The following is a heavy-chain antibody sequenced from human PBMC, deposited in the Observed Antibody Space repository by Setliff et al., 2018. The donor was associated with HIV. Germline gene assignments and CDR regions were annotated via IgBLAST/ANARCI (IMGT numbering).Heavy chain of an antibody. Sequence: ASEKVSCKTSGYTFGSHGISWVRQAPGQGLEWMGWISAYNGNTNYAQKFQGRFTMTRDTSTNTAYMEVRSLRPDDTAVYYCAKERAPGNPPLQWLGDWGQGTLVTVS. D-gene: IGHD6-19*01. V-gene: IGHV1-18*01. CDR1: GYTFGSHG. CDR3: AKERAPGNPPLQWLGD. CDR2: ISAYNGNT. J-gene: IGHJ4*02.